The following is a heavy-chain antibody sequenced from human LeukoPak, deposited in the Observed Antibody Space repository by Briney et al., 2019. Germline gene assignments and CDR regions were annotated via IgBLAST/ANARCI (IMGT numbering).Heavy chain of an antibody. CDR3: ARAHSAAVLLIDY. J-gene: IGHJ4*02. V-gene: IGHV1-69*13. D-gene: IGHD6-13*01. Sequence: SVKVSCKASGGTFSSYAISWVRQAPGQGLEWMGGIIPIFGTANYAQKFQGRVTITADESTSTAYVELSSLRSEDTAVYYCARAHSAAVLLIDYWGQGTLVTVSS. CDR1: GGTFSSYA. CDR2: IIPIFGTA.